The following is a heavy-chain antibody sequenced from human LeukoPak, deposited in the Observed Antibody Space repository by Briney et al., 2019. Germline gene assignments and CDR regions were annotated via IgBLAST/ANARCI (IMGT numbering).Heavy chain of an antibody. CDR1: GFTFSSYG. V-gene: IGHV3-30*02. CDR2: IRYDGSNK. D-gene: IGHD3-10*01. J-gene: IGHJ4*02. Sequence: PGGSLRLSCAASGFTFSSYGMHWVRQAPGKGLEWVAFIRYDGSNKYYADSVKGRFTISRDNSKNTLYLQMNSLRAEDTAVYYCARETRGVGYDYYFDYWGQGTLVTVSS. CDR3: ARETRGVGYDYYFDY.